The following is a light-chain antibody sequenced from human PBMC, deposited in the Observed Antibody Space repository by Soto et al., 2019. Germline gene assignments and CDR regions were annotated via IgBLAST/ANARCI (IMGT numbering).Light chain of an antibody. CDR3: QQRSNWPPT. Sequence: EIVLTQSPATLSLSPGERATLSCRASQSVSSYLAWYKQKPGQAPRLLIYDASNRATCIPARFSGSGSGTDFTFTISSLEPEDFAVYYCQQRSNWPPTFGQGTRLEIK. CDR2: DAS. V-gene: IGKV3-11*01. CDR1: QSVSSY. J-gene: IGKJ5*01.